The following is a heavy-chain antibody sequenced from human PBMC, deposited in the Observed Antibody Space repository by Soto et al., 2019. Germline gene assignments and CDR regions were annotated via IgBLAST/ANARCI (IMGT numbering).Heavy chain of an antibody. D-gene: IGHD6-19*01. CDR1: GDSISNSRW. CDR3: AYSTGWYRHDV. CDR2: IFHSGDT. J-gene: IGHJ3*01. Sequence: QVQLQESGPGLVKPSGTLSLTCAVSGDSISNSRWWTWVRQPPGKGLEWIGDIFHSGDTNYNPSLKGRVFISVDKSQNQFSLKVSSVPAADTAVYYCAYSTGWYRHDVWGQGTLVTVSS. V-gene: IGHV4-4*02.